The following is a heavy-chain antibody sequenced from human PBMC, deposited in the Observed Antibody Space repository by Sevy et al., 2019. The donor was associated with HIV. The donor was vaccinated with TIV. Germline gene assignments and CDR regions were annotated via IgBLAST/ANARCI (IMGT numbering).Heavy chain of an antibody. CDR1: GGSISSGGYY. D-gene: IGHD5-18*01. J-gene: IGHJ3*02. Sequence: QTLSLTCTVSGGSISSGGYYWSWIRQHPGKGLEWIGYIYYSGSTYYNPSLKSRVTISVDTSKNQFSLKLSSVTAADTAVYYCARETVDTAMVTSAFDIWGQGTMVTVSS. CDR2: IYYSGST. V-gene: IGHV4-31*03. CDR3: ARETVDTAMVTSAFDI.